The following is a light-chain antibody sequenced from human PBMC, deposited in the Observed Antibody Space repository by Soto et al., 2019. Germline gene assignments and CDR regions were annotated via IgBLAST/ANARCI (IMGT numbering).Light chain of an antibody. CDR2: DTS. V-gene: IGKV3-15*01. CDR1: QSVSSL. Sequence: IVLTPSPATLSVSPVERVTLSCRASQSVSSLLAWYQQKPRQAPTLLMYDTSTRATGIPARFSGSGSGTDFTLTISSLQSEDLAIYYCQQYHIRPYTFGQGTRLEIK. CDR3: QQYHIRPYT. J-gene: IGKJ5*01.